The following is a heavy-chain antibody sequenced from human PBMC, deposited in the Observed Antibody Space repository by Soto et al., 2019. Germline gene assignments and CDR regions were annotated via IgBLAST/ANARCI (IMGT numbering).Heavy chain of an antibody. J-gene: IGHJ4*02. CDR2: INHSGST. CDR1: GGSFSGYY. V-gene: IGHV4-34*01. Sequence: SETLSLTCAVYGGSFSGYYWSWIRQPPGKGLEWIGEINHSGSTNYNPSLKSRVTISVDTSKNQFSLKLSSVTAADTAVYYCARNLRLASVFFYWGQGTLVTVSS. CDR3: ARNLRLASVFFY. D-gene: IGHD3-16*01.